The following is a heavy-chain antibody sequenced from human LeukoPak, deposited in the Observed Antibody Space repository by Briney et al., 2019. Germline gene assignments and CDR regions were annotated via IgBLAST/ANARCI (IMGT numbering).Heavy chain of an antibody. J-gene: IGHJ3*02. CDR3: ARDSGIAAADAFDI. D-gene: IGHD6-13*01. CDR1: GGSISTTTDY. Sequence: SETLSLTCTVSGGSISTTTDYWGWIRQPPGKGLEWIGYIYYSGSTNYNPSLKSRVTISVDTSKNQFSLKLSSVTAADTAVYYCARDSGIAAADAFDIWGQGTMVTVSS. CDR2: IYYSGST. V-gene: IGHV4-61*01.